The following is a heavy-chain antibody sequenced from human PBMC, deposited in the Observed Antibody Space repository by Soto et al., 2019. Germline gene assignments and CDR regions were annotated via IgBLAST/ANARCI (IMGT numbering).Heavy chain of an antibody. V-gene: IGHV3-30*18. Sequence: ESGGGVVQPGRSLRLSCAASGFTFRSYGMHWVRQAPGKGLEWVAVISYDGSNNYYADSVKGRFTISRDNSKNTLYLQMNSLRAEDTAVYYCAKDRKKPLWHTMVRGVPDYWGQGTLVTFSS. D-gene: IGHD3-10*01. J-gene: IGHJ4*02. CDR2: ISYDGSNN. CDR3: AKDRKKPLWHTMVRGVPDY. CDR1: GFTFRSYG.